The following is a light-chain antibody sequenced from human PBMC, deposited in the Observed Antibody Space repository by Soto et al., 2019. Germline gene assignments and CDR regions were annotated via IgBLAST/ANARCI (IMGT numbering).Light chain of an antibody. Sequence: EIVMTQSPATLSVSPGERATLSCMASQSVSINLAWYQQKPGQAPRLLIYGASTSATGIPARFSGSGSGTEFTLTISSLQSEDFAVYYCQQYNNWPPPYTFGQGTKLEIK. V-gene: IGKV3-15*01. J-gene: IGKJ2*01. CDR2: GAS. CDR1: QSVSIN. CDR3: QQYNNWPPPYT.